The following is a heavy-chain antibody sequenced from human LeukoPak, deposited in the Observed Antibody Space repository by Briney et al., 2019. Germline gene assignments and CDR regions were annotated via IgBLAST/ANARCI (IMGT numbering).Heavy chain of an antibody. CDR3: ARGPYSYDSSGAFDI. J-gene: IGHJ3*02. D-gene: IGHD3-22*01. CDR1: GGSISSSSYY. V-gene: IGHV4-39*07. Sequence: SETLSLTCTVSGGSISSSSYYRGWIRQPPGKGLEWIGRISSSGSTNYNPSLKSRVTISVDTSKNQFSLKLSSVTAADTAVYFCARGPYSYDSSGAFDIWGQGTMVTVSS. CDR2: ISSSGST.